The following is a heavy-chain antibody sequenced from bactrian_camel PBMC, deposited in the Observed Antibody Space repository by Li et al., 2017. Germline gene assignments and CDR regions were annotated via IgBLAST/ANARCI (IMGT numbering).Heavy chain of an antibody. CDR1: LYIYSSYC. CDR2: HYTGTATT. Sequence: HVQLVESGGGSVQAGGSLRLSCEISLYIYSSYCMGWFRQAPGKEREAVAAHYTGTATTYVADSVKGRFAISEDNAKNVLYLQMNSLQPEDTAMYYCAALSGCRYRGSALLTRVKFNYWGQGTQVTVSS. D-gene: IGHD2*01. CDR3: AALSGCRYRGSALLTRVKFNY. J-gene: IGHJ4*01. V-gene: IGHV3S1*01.